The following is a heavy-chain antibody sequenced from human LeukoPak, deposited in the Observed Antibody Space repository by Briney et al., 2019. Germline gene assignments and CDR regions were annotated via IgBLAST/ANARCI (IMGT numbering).Heavy chain of an antibody. Sequence: PSETLSLTCTVYGGSFSGYYYSWIRQPQGPGLEWIGEINHSGRTNYNPSLKSWVTISVDTSKNQFSLKLSSVTAADTAMYYCARVQAEVGPGHWGQGTLVTVSS. J-gene: IGHJ4*02. CDR3: ARVQAEVGPGH. V-gene: IGHV4-34*01. D-gene: IGHD1-26*01. CDR2: INHSGRT. CDR1: GGSFSGYY.